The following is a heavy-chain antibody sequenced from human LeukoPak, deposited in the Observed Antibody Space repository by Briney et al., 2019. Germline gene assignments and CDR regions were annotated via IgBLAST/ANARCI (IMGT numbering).Heavy chain of an antibody. Sequence: GGSLRLSCAASGFTVSSNYMSWVRQAPGKGLEWVANIKQDGSEKYYVDSVKGRFTISRDNAKKSLYLQMNSLRAEDTAVYYCARDAEVGTLFGVLSRYNWFDPWGQGALVTVSS. CDR1: GFTVSSNY. D-gene: IGHD3-3*01. CDR2: IKQDGSEK. V-gene: IGHV3-7*01. CDR3: ARDAEVGTLFGVLSRYNWFDP. J-gene: IGHJ5*02.